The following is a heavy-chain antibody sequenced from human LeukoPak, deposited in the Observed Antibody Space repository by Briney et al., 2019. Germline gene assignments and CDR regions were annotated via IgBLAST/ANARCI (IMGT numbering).Heavy chain of an antibody. CDR2: IYHSGST. V-gene: IGHV4-38-2*02. CDR1: DYSINSNYY. D-gene: IGHD2-8*01. J-gene: IGHJ4*02. Sequence: SETQSLTCTVSDYSINSNYYWGWIRQPPGKGLEWIGTIYHSGSTYYNPSLKSRLAISVDTSKNQFSLRLSSVTAADTAIYYCARGLYCTNGVCPHYFDYWGQGTLVTVSS. CDR3: ARGLYCTNGVCPHYFDY.